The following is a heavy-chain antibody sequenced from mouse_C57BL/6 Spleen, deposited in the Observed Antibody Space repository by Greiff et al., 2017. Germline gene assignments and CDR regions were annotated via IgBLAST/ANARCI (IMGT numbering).Heavy chain of an antibody. J-gene: IGHJ2*01. D-gene: IGHD2-2*01. V-gene: IGHV1-72*01. Sequence: VKQRPGRGLERVGTIDLNSGGTKYTEKFKSKATLTVDKPSSTAYMQLSSLTSEDSAVYYCAHGYYFDYWGQGTTLTVSS. CDR3: AHGYYFDY. CDR2: IDLNSGGT.